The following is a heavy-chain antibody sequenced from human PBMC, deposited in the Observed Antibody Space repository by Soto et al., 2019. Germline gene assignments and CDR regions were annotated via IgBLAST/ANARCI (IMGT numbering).Heavy chain of an antibody. J-gene: IGHJ4*02. CDR2: ISGGGIT. CDR1: GFTFSDSV. CDR3: VKWHTSNFDSLPFTGFDY. V-gene: IGHV3-23*01. Sequence: GGSLRLSCVASGFTFSDSVMAWVRQAPGKGLEWVSAISGGGITRYASSVTGRFSVSRDNSKNTLYLEMSSLRAEDTATYYCVKWHTSNFDSLPFTGFDYWGQGTQVTVSS. D-gene: IGHD3-22*01.